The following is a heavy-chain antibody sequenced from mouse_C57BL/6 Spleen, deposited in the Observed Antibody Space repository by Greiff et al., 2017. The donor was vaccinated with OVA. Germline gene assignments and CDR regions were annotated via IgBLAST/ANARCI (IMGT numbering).Heavy chain of an antibody. CDR3: ARASYNPYAMDY. V-gene: IGHV5-16*01. CDR2: INYDGSST. D-gene: IGHD1-3*01. CDR1: GFAFSDYY. J-gene: IGHJ4*01. Sequence: EVKVEESEGGLVQPGSSMKLSCTASGFAFSDYYMAWVRQVPEKGLEWVANINYDGSSTYYLDSLKSRFIISRDNAKNILYLQMSSLKSEDTATYYCARASYNPYAMDYWGQGTSVTVSS.